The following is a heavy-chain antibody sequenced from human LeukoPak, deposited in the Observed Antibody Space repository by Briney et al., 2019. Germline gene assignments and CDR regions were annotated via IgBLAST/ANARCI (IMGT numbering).Heavy chain of an antibody. CDR2: INSDGSST. CDR1: GFTFSSYW. Sequence: GSLRLSCAASGFTFSSYWMHWVRQAPGKGLVWVSRINSDGSSTSYADSVKGRFTISRDNAKNTLYLQMNSLRAEDTAVYYCARDRYGSRSYYNSGYGMDVWGQGTTVTVSS. D-gene: IGHD3-10*01. CDR3: ARDRYGSRSYYNSGYGMDV. J-gene: IGHJ6*02. V-gene: IGHV3-74*01.